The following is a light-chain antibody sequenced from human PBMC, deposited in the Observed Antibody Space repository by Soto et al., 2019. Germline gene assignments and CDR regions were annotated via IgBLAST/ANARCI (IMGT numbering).Light chain of an antibody. Sequence: ETVLTQSPARLSLSPGERATLSCRAGQSVSDYLAWYQQKPGQPPRLLFFDASNRVTGVPARFSAGGSGTDFTFTISSLQPEDIATYYCQYCDYLPLFGPGTTVDLK. V-gene: IGKV3-11*01. CDR3: QYCDYLPL. CDR1: QSVSDY. J-gene: IGKJ3*01. CDR2: DAS.